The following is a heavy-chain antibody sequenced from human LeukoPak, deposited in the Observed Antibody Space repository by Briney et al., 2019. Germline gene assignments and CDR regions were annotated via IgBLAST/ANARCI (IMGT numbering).Heavy chain of an antibody. CDR1: GASISIYY. J-gene: IGHJ4*02. D-gene: IGHD6-13*01. CDR2: IHTSGST. CDR3: ARGKFSTSWTFDY. V-gene: IGHV4-4*07. Sequence: SETLSLTCTVSGASISIYYWSWVRQPAGEGLEWIGRIHTSGSTNYNPSLKSRATISLDASKSQVALKVTSVTVADTAVYYCARGKFSTSWTFDYWGQGTLVTVSS.